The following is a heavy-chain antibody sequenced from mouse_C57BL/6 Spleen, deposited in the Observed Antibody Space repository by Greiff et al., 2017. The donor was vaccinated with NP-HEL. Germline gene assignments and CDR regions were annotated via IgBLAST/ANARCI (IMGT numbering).Heavy chain of an antibody. V-gene: IGHV5-16*01. Sequence: EVKLVESEGGLVQPGSSMKLSCTASGFTFSDYYMAWVRQVPEKGLEWVANINYDGSSTYYLDSLKSRFIISRDNAKNILYLQMSSLKSEDTATYYCARDYGSRGYFDVWGTGTTVTVSS. D-gene: IGHD1-1*01. J-gene: IGHJ1*03. CDR2: INYDGSST. CDR1: GFTFSDYY. CDR3: ARDYGSRGYFDV.